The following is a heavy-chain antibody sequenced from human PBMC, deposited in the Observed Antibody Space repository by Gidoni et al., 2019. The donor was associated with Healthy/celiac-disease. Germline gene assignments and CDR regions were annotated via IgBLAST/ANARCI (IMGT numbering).Heavy chain of an antibody. CDR3: ARDGPGCSGGSCYSVFVNY. J-gene: IGHJ4*02. D-gene: IGHD2-15*01. V-gene: IGHV1-69*01. CDR2: IILTFGTA. Sequence: QVQLVQSGAEVTKPGSSVKVSCKASGGTFSSYAISWVRQAPGQGLEWMGGIILTFGTADYEQKFQGRVTITADESTSTAYMELSSLRSEDTAVYYCARDGPGCSGGSCYSVFVNYWGQGTLVTVSS. CDR1: GGTFSSYA.